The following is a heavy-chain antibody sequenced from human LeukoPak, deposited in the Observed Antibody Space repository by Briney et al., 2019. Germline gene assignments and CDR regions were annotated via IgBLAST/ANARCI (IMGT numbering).Heavy chain of an antibody. J-gene: IGHJ4*01. CDR3: ARDCSGGSCYFKSESFDY. CDR2: ISAYNGNT. V-gene: IGHV1-18*04. D-gene: IGHD2-15*01. Sequence: ASVKVSCKASGYTFTSYGISWVRQAPGQGLEWMGWISAYNGNTNYAQKLQGRVTMTTDTSTSTAYMELRSLRSDDTAVYYCARDCSGGSCYFKSESFDYWGQEPWSPSPQ. CDR1: GYTFTSYG.